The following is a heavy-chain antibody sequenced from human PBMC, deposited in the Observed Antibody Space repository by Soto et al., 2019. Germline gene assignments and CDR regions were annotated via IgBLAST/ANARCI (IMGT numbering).Heavy chain of an antibody. CDR1: GYTFTSYY. J-gene: IGHJ5*02. CDR3: ARGPYCISTSCYDWFDP. Sequence: SVKVSCKASGYTFTSYYMHWVRQAPGQGLEWMGIINPSGGNTTYAQKFQGRVTVTRDTSTSTVYMELSSLRAEDTGVYYCARGPYCISTSCYDWFDPWGQGTLVTVSS. CDR2: INPSGGNT. D-gene: IGHD2-2*01. V-gene: IGHV1-46*01.